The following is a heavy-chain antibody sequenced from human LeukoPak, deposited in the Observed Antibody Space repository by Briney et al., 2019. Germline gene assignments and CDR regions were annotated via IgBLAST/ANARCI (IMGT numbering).Heavy chain of an antibody. J-gene: IGHJ3*02. V-gene: IGHV3-48*01. CDR1: GFTFSTYS. D-gene: IGHD3-22*01. CDR2: ISSGSTTI. CDR3: ARAWGSGYYYSDAFDI. Sequence: SGGSLRLSCAASGFTFSTYSMNWVRQAPGKGLEWVSYISSGSTTIYYADSVKGRFTISRDNGKNSLYLQMNSLRAEDTAVYYCARAWGSGYYYSDAFDIWGQGTMVTISS.